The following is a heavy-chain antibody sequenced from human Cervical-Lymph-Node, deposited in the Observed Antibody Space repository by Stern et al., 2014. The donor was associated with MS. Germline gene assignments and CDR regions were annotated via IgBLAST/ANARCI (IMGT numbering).Heavy chain of an antibody. V-gene: IGHV5-51*01. J-gene: IGHJ4*02. Sequence: VQLVESGAEVKKPGESLKISCKLSGNSFTIYYIAWVRQMPGKGLEWMGVIYPYDSDTTYSPSFQGQVTISADKSNTTAYLQWSSLRASDTAMYYCARHVQGFDYWGQGTLVTVSS. CDR2: IYPYDSDT. CDR1: GNSFTIYY. CDR3: ARHVQGFDY.